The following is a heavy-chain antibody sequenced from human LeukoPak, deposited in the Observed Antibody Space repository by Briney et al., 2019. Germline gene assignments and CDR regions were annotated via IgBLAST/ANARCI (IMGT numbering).Heavy chain of an antibody. Sequence: SETLSLTCTVSGASINYYYWSWIRQPPGKGLEWIGYMYYSGSTKYNPSLKSRVTISVDRSKNQFSLKLTSVTAADTAVYYCARLGRGSGSYFYYYAMDVWGQGTTVTVSS. CDR3: ARLGRGSGSYFYYYAMDV. J-gene: IGHJ6*02. CDR1: GASINYYY. V-gene: IGHV4-59*08. D-gene: IGHD3-10*01. CDR2: MYYSGST.